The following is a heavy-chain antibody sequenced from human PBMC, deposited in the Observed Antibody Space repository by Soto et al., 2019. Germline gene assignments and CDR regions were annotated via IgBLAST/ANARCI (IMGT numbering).Heavy chain of an antibody. CDR3: AKARMTTVTISAFDI. CDR2: ISGSGGST. Sequence: GSLRLSCAASGFTVSSKYMSWVRQAPGKGLEWVSAISGSGGSTYYADSVKGRFTISRDNSKNTLYLQMNSLRAEDTAVYYCAKARMTTVTISAFDIWGQGTMVTVSS. V-gene: IGHV3-23*01. D-gene: IGHD4-17*01. J-gene: IGHJ3*02. CDR1: GFTVSSKY.